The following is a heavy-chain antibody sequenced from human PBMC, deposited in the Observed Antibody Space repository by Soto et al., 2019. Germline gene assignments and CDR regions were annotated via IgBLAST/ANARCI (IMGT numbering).Heavy chain of an antibody. CDR3: AREDDGGDRDYYGLDV. CDR1: GGSISYDYFH. D-gene: IGHD2-21*02. Sequence: PSETLRLTCTVFGGSISYDYFHWTWIRQSPGKGLEWIGYIHYSGSIIYNPSFKSRVTISVDTSKNQFSLQLSSVTAADTAVYFCAREDDGGDRDYYGLDVWGQGTTVTVSS. J-gene: IGHJ6*02. CDR2: IHYSGSI. V-gene: IGHV4-30-4*08.